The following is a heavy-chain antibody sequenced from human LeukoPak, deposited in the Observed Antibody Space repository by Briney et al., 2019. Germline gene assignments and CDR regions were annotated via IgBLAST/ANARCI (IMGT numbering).Heavy chain of an antibody. CDR3: AKGYYDSSAFDM. CDR2: IRYDGSNQ. Sequence: GGSLRLSCAASGFTFSNYGMDWVRQGPGKRQEWVAFIRYDGSNQYYTDSVKGRFTISRDNSKNTLFLQMNSLRAEDTAVYYCAKGYYDSSAFDMWGQGTMVTVSS. CDR1: GFTFSNYG. D-gene: IGHD3-22*01. V-gene: IGHV3-30*02. J-gene: IGHJ3*02.